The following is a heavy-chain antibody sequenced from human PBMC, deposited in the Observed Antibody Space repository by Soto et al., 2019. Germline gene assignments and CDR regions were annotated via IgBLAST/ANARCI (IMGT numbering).Heavy chain of an antibody. CDR3: AREGLSDYYDSSGYLHY. CDR1: GFTFSSYG. CDR2: IWYDGSNK. Sequence: GGSLRLSCAASGFTFSSYGMHWVRQAPGKGLEWVAVIWYDGSNKYYADSVKGRFTISRDNSKNTLYLQMNSLRAEDTAVYYCAREGLSDYYDSSGYLHYWGQGTLVTVSS. J-gene: IGHJ4*02. D-gene: IGHD3-22*01. V-gene: IGHV3-33*01.